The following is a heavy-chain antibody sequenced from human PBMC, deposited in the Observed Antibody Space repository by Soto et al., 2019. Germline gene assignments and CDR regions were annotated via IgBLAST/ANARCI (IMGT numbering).Heavy chain of an antibody. V-gene: IGHV4-31*03. J-gene: IGHJ4*02. CDR1: GGSISSGGYY. CDR3: ARGAYYYDSSGRFDY. Sequence: SETLSLTCTVSGGSISSGGYYWSWIRQHPGKGLEWIGYIYYSGSTYYNPSLKSRVTISVDTSKNQFSLKLSSVTAADTAVYYCARGAYYYDSSGRFDYWGQGTLVTVS. D-gene: IGHD3-22*01. CDR2: IYYSGST.